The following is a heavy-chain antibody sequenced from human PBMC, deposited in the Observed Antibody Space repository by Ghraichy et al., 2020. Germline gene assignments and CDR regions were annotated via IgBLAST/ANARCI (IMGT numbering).Heavy chain of an antibody. J-gene: IGHJ6*02. CDR3: ARAGGVQGPNGYYYGMDV. CDR2: IGTAGDT. V-gene: IGHV3-13*01. CDR1: GFTFSSYD. Sequence: GGSLRLSCAASGFTFSSYDMHWVRQATGKGLEWVSAIGTAGDTYYPGSVKGRFTISRENAKNSLYLQMNSLRAGDTAVYYCARAGGVQGPNGYYYGMDVWGQGTTVTVSS. D-gene: IGHD3-10*01.